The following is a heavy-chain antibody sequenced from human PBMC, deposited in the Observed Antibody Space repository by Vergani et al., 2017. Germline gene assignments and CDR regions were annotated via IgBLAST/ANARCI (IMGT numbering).Heavy chain of an antibody. Sequence: VQLVESGGGLVQPGGSLRLSCSASGFTFSSYAMHWVRQAPGKGLEYVSAISSNGGSTYYAESVRGRFTISRDNSKNSLYLQMNSLRAEDTAVYYCARVHDYGGIDYWGQGTLVTVSS. D-gene: IGHD4-23*01. V-gene: IGHV3-64*04. CDR3: ARVHDYGGIDY. CDR2: ISSNGGST. J-gene: IGHJ4*02. CDR1: GFTFSSYA.